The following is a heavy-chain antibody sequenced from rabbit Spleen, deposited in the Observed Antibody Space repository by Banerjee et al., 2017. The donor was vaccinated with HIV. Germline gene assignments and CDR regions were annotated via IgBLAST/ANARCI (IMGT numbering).Heavy chain of an antibody. Sequence: QSLEESGGDLVKPGASLTLTCTASGFSFSSSYYMCWVRQAPGKGLECIACIYNGDGSTYYATWAKGRFTISKTSSTTVTLQMTSLTVADTATYFCARVSETSGWGEDLWGPGTLVTVS. CDR1: GFSFSSSYY. D-gene: IGHD4-1*01. J-gene: IGHJ4*01. CDR2: IYNGDGST. CDR3: ARVSETSGWGEDL. V-gene: IGHV1S40*01.